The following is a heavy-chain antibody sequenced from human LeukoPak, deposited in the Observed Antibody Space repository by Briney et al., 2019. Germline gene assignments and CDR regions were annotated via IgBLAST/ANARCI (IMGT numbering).Heavy chain of an antibody. CDR3: ARDLMAGDYYYGMDV. CDR1: GFTFSSYA. Sequence: TGGSLRLSCAASGFTFSSYAMHWVRQAPGKGLEWVAVISYDGSNKYYADSVKGRFTISRDNSKNTLYLQMNSLRAEDTAVYYCARDLMAGDYYYGMDVWGQGTTVTVSS. V-gene: IGHV3-30*04. CDR2: ISYDGSNK. J-gene: IGHJ6*02. D-gene: IGHD5-24*01.